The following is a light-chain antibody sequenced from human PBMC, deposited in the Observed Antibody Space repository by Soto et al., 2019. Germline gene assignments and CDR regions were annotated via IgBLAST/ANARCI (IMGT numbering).Light chain of an antibody. V-gene: IGLV2-23*02. CDR2: EVN. J-gene: IGLJ2*01. CDR3: CSFVVSSILI. CDR1: SSDVGLYNL. Sequence: QSALTQPASVSGSPGQSITISCTGTSSDVGLYNLVSWYQHLPGKAPKLIIYEVNERPSGISDRFSGSKSGNTASLTISGLEVEVGADYYCCSFVVSSILIFGGGTRPTVL.